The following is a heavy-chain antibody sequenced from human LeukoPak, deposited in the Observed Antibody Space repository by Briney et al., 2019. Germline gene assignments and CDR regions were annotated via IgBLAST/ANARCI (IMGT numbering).Heavy chain of an antibody. CDR2: INSDGSST. CDR1: GFTFSSYW. J-gene: IGHJ4*02. V-gene: IGHV3-74*01. D-gene: IGHD3-22*01. CDR3: AKAAVGYYDRGGFDY. Sequence: GGSLRLSCAASGFTFSSYWMHWVRQDPGKGLVWVSRINSDGSSTNYADSVKGRFTISRDNAKNTLYLQMNSLRAEDTAVYYCAKAAVGYYDRGGFDYWGQGTLVTVSS.